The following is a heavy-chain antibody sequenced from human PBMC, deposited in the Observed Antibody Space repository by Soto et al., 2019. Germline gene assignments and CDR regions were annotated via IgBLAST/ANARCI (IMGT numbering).Heavy chain of an antibody. V-gene: IGHV1-8*01. J-gene: IGHJ4*02. CDR1: GYTFISYD. CDR2: MNANSGNT. CDR3: ARPLNNDYFGY. Sequence: QVQLVQSGAEVKKPGASVKGSCKASGYTFISYDINWVRQATGQGLEWMGWMNANSGNTGYAQKFQGRVSMTRNTSISPADMELSSLRSEVPAVYYFARPLNNDYFGYWGQGTLVTVSS.